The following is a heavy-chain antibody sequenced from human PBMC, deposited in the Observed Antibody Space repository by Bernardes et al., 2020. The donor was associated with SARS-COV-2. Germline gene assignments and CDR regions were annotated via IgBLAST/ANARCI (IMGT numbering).Heavy chain of an antibody. Sequence: SETLSLTCSVSGVSISGYYWTWIRQSPGKGLEWIGSIYDSETTYNPSLKSRLTTSLDTSKNHLFLRLTSVTTADTALYYCARTGSNGWTKWFDPWGQGTPVTVSS. CDR1: GVSISGYY. D-gene: IGHD6-19*01. CDR2: IYDSET. V-gene: IGHV4-59*01. CDR3: ARTGSNGWTKWFDP. J-gene: IGHJ5*02.